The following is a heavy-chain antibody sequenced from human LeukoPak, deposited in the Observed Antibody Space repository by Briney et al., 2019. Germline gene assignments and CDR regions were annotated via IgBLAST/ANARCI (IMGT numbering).Heavy chain of an antibody. V-gene: IGHV3-23*01. D-gene: IGHD5-18*01. CDR1: GFTFSNYT. CDR3: AIYSRSNFDY. CDR2: ISGSDGNT. Sequence: GGSLRLSCAASGFTFSNYTMSWVRQAPGKGLEWVSTISGSDGNTWFADSVKDRFTISRDNSKNTLYLQMNSLGAEDTAVYYCAIYSRSNFDYWGQGTLVTVSS. J-gene: IGHJ4*02.